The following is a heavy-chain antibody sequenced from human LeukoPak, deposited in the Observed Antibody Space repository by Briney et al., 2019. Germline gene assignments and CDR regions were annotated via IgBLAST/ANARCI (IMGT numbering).Heavy chain of an antibody. V-gene: IGHV1-69*04. CDR3: AGDQGLTAPPPYGLDV. D-gene: IGHD5-18*01. J-gene: IGHJ6*02. CDR1: GGTFSSSA. CDR2: IIPVLNIT. Sequence: GASVKVSCKTSGGTFSSSAITWMRQAPGQGLEWMGRIIPVLNITTYAQKFQGSVTITADTSTSTVYMELSSLRSEETAVYYCAGDQGLTAPPPYGLDVWGQGTTVIVSS.